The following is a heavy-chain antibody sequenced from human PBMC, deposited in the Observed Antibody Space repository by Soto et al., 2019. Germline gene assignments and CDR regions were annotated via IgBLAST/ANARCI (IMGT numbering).Heavy chain of an antibody. CDR2: IIPIFAKP. CDR3: ARGPGIWSSFYI. J-gene: IGHJ3*02. CDR1: GDTFSSYS. D-gene: IGHD3-3*01. V-gene: IGHV1-69*01. Sequence: HVQLIQSGAELKRPGSSVKVSCKASGDTFSSYSITWLRQAPGQRLEWMGGIIPIFAKPTYSQKFKGRVAITADDSTITVYMELTSLTSEATAVYYCARGPGIWSSFYIWGQWTPLSVSS.